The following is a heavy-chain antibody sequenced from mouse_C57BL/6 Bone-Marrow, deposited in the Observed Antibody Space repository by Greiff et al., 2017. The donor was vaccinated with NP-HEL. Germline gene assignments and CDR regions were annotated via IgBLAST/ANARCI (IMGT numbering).Heavy chain of an antibody. J-gene: IGHJ2*01. D-gene: IGHD3-3*01. CDR3: ASAGTGY. CDR1: GYSITSGYY. V-gene: IGHV3-6*01. CDR2: ISYDGSN. Sequence: ESGPGLVKPSQSLSLTCSVTGYSITSGYYWNWIRQFPGNKLEWMGYISYDGSNNYNPSLKNRISITRDTSKNQFFLKLNSVTTEDTATYYCASAGTGYWGQGTTLTVSS.